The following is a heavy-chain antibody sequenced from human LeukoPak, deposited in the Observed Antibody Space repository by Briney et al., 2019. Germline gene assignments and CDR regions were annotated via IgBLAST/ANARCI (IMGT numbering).Heavy chain of an antibody. CDR2: IKHNGGEK. D-gene: IGHD3-3*01. J-gene: IGHJ4*02. CDR1: VCIFTNSF. CDR3: ATDRGWRTSGYYLYYFEY. V-gene: IGHV3-7*01. Sequence: VGALRLSCAASVCIFTNSFMSWVRQAPGKGRECVSSIKHNGGEKYYVDSVRGRFTISRDNTMNSLYLQMRSLRAEDTAVYYCATDRGWRTSGYYLYYFEYWGQGTLVTYSS.